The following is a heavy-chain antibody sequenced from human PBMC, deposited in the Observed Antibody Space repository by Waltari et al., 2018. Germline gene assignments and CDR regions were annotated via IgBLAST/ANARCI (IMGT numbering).Heavy chain of an antibody. J-gene: IGHJ5*02. CDR3: PREGDSPNWFDP. Sequence: QVQLVQSGAEVKKPGASVKVSCKASGYTFTSYDINWVRQATGQGLEWMGWMNPNRGNTGYAQKFQGRVTMTRNTSISTAYMELSSLRSEDTAVYYCPREGDSPNWFDPWGQGTLVTVSS. CDR1: GYTFTSYD. V-gene: IGHV1-8*01. D-gene: IGHD2-21*01. CDR2: MNPNRGNT.